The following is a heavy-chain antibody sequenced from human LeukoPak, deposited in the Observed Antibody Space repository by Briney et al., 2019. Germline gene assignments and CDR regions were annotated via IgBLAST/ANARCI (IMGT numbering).Heavy chain of an antibody. D-gene: IGHD2-2*01. V-gene: IGHV3-48*03. Sequence: PGGSLRLSCAASGFTFSSYEMNWVRQAPGKGLEWVSYISSSGSTIYYADSVKGRFTISRDNAKNSLYLQMNSLRAEDTAVYYCARVLSLDCSSTSCYEYYFDYWGQGTLVTVSS. CDR2: ISSSGSTI. J-gene: IGHJ4*02. CDR3: ARVLSLDCSSTSCYEYYFDY. CDR1: GFTFSSYE.